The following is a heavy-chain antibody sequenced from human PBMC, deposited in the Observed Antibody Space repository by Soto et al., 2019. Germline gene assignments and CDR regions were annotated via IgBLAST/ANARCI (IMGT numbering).Heavy chain of an antibody. V-gene: IGHV3-48*02. J-gene: IGHJ6*02. Sequence: GGSLRLSCAASGFTFSSYSLNWVRQAPGKGLEWVSYISSSSSTIYYADSVEGRFTISRDNAKNSLYLQMNSLRDEDTAAYCCARKPIAAAGTHYYYGMDVWGQGTTVTVSS. CDR3: ARKPIAAAGTHYYYGMDV. CDR2: ISSSSSTI. D-gene: IGHD6-13*01. CDR1: GFTFSSYS.